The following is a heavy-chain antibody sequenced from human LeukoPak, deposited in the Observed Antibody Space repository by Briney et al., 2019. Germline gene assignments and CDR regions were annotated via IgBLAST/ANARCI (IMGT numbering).Heavy chain of an antibody. CDR2: IYYSGST. Sequence: SETLSLTCAVYGGSFSGYYRSWIRQPPGKGLEWIGYIYYSGSTNYSPSLKSRVTISLDTSKNQFSLKLSSVTAADTAVYYCAREIDGYSLFDFWGQGTLVTVSS. J-gene: IGHJ4*02. D-gene: IGHD4-4*01. CDR3: AREIDGYSLFDF. CDR1: GGSFSGYY. V-gene: IGHV4-59*01.